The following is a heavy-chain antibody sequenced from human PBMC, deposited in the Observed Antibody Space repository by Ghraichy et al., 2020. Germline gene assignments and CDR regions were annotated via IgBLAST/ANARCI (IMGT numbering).Heavy chain of an antibody. J-gene: IGHJ6*03. Sequence: ASVKVSCKASGYSFTTYGISWVRQAPGQGLEWMGWISPYNGNTDYAQNFQGRVTMTTDTSTSTAYMELRSLRSDDTAVYYCARDRERDGYNHMEYYFYYMDVWGTGTTVTVSS. CDR2: ISPYNGNT. CDR3: ARDRERDGYNHMEYYFYYMDV. D-gene: IGHD5-24*01. CDR1: GYSFTTYG. V-gene: IGHV1-18*01.